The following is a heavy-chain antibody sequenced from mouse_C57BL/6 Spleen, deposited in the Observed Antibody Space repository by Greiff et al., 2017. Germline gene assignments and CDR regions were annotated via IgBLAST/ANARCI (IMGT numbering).Heavy chain of an antibody. V-gene: IGHV1-77*01. CDR2: IGPGSGST. CDR1: GYTFTDYY. CDR3: AREDGYYLYYAMDY. Sequence: VKVVESGAELVKPGASVKISCKASGYTFTDYYINWVKQRPGQGLEWIGKIGPGSGSTYYNEKFKGKATLTADKSSSTAYMQLSSLTSEDSAVYFCAREDGYYLYYAMDYWGQGTSVTVSS. J-gene: IGHJ4*01. D-gene: IGHD2-3*01.